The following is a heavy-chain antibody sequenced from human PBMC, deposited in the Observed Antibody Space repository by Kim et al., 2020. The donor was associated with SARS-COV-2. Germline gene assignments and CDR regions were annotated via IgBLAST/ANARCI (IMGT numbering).Heavy chain of an antibody. J-gene: IGHJ4*02. CDR3: TTDGSSIAARRDILGY. V-gene: IGHV3-15*01. Sequence: GGSLRLSCAASGFTFSNAWMSWVRQAPGKGLEWVGLIKSKTDGGTTDYAAPVKGRFTIPRDDSKNTLYLQMNSLKTEDTAVYYCTTDGSSIAARRDILGYWGQGTLVTVSS. CDR1: GFTFSNAW. D-gene: IGHD6-6*01. CDR2: IKSKTDGGTT.